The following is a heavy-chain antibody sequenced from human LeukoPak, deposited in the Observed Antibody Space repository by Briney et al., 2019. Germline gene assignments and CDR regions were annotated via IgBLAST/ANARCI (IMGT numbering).Heavy chain of an antibody. CDR3: ATRVGGNAFDI. J-gene: IGHJ3*02. D-gene: IGHD1-26*01. CDR2: IVSSGST. CDR1: HGSISSGSYH. Sequence: SETLSLTCTVSHGSISSGSYHWSWIRQPAGKGLEWIGRIVSSGSTNSNPSLKSRVTISLDTSKNQFSLDLISVTAADTAVYYCATRVGGNAFDIWGQGTMVAVSS. V-gene: IGHV4-61*02.